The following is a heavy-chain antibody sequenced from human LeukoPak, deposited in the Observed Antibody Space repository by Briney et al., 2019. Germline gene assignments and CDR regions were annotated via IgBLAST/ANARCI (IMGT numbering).Heavy chain of an antibody. D-gene: IGHD3-22*01. Sequence: PSETLSLTCTVSGGSISSGDYYWSWIRQPPGKGLEWIGYIYYSGSTNYNPSLKSRVTISVDTSKNQFSLKLSSVTAADTAVYYCARVKWDYDSSGYYPILFFDYWGQGTLVTVSS. J-gene: IGHJ4*02. CDR2: IYYSGST. V-gene: IGHV4-61*08. CDR1: GGSISSGDYY. CDR3: ARVKWDYDSSGYYPILFFDY.